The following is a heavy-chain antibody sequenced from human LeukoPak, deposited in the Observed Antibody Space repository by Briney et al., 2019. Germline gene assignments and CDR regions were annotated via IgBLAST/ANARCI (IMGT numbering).Heavy chain of an antibody. V-gene: IGHV4-39*02. J-gene: IGHJ4*02. Sequence: SETLPLTCTVSGGSISSSSYYWGWIRQPPGKGLEWIGSIYYSGSTYYNPSLKSRVTISVDTSKNQFSLKLSSVTAADTAVYYCAREGYYDSSGYLDYWGQGTLVTVSS. CDR1: GGSISSSSYY. D-gene: IGHD3-22*01. CDR2: IYYSGST. CDR3: AREGYYDSSGYLDY.